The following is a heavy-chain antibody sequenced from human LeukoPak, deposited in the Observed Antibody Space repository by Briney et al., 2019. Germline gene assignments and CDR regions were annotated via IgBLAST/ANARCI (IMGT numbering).Heavy chain of an antibody. J-gene: IGHJ6*03. CDR3: ARGGPTAAVYYYYMDA. Sequence: SVKVSCKASGGTFSSYAISWVRQAPGQGLEWMGRIIPIFGTANYAQKFQGRVTITTDESTSTAYMELSSLRSEDTAVYYCARGGPTAAVYYYYMDAWGKGTTVTVSS. CDR1: GGTFSSYA. CDR2: IIPIFGTA. D-gene: IGHD6-13*01. V-gene: IGHV1-69*05.